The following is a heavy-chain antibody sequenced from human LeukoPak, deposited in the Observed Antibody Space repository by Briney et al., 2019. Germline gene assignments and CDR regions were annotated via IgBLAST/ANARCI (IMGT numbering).Heavy chain of an antibody. CDR2: IYYSGST. J-gene: IGHJ3*02. CDR1: GGSISSYY. V-gene: IGHV4-59*08. CDR3: ARSLDGYNWFGAFDI. Sequence: SETLSLTCTVSGGSISSYYWSWIRQPPGKGLEWIGYIYYSGSTNYNPSLKSRVTISVDTSKNQFSLKLSSVTAADTAVYYCARSLDGYNWFGAFDIWGQGTMVTVSS. D-gene: IGHD5-12*01.